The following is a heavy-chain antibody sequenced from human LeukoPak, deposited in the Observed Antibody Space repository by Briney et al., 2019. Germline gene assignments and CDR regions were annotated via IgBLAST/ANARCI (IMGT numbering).Heavy chain of an antibody. CDR3: ARDRLGMGIAAAGTHYY. J-gene: IGHJ4*02. CDR2: INPNSGGT. V-gene: IGHV1-2*04. D-gene: IGHD6-13*01. Sequence: ASVKVSCKASGYTFTGYYMHWVRQAPGQGLEWMGWINPNSGGTNYAQKFQGWVTMTRDTSISTAYMELSRLRSDDTAVYYCARDRLGMGIAAAGTHYYWGQGTLVTVSS. CDR1: GYTFTGYY.